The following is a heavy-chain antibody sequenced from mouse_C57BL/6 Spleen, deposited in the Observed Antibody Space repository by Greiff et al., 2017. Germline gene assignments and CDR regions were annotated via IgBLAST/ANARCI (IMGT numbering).Heavy chain of an antibody. V-gene: IGHV1-7*01. J-gene: IGHJ2*01. CDR2: INPSSGYT. D-gene: IGHD2-5*01. CDR1: GYTFTSYW. Sequence: QVHVKQSGAELAKPGASVKLSCKASGYTFTSYWMHWVKQRPGQGLEWIGYINPSSGYTKYNQKFKDKATLTADKSSSTAYMQLSILTYEDSAVYYCARTYYSKWCFNYWGQGTTLTVSS. CDR3: ARTYYSKWCFNY.